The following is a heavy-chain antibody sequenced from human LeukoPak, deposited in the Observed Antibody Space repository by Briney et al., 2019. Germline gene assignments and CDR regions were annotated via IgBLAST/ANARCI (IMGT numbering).Heavy chain of an antibody. Sequence: RASQTLSLTCTVSGGSISSGGYSWSWIRQHPGKGLEWIGYIYYSGSTYYNPSLKSRVTISVDTSKNQFSLKLSSVTAADTAVYYCARDRNYYDSSGFDYWGQGTLVTVSS. CDR2: IYYSGST. CDR1: GGSISSGGYS. CDR3: ARDRNYYDSSGFDY. J-gene: IGHJ4*02. V-gene: IGHV4-31*03. D-gene: IGHD3-22*01.